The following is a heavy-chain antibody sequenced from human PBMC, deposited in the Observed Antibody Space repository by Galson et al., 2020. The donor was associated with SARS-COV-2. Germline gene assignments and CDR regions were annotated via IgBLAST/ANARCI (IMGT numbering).Heavy chain of an antibody. CDR2: INHSGST. CDR1: GVSFSGYY. D-gene: IGHD6-13*01. CDR3: ARSGQLGN. Sequence: SETLSLTCAVYGVSFSGYYWSWIRQPPGKGLEWIGEINHSGSTNYNPSLRSRLTISVDTSKNQFSLKLNSVTAADTAVYYCARSGQLGNWGQGTLVTVSS. J-gene: IGHJ4*02. V-gene: IGHV4-34*01.